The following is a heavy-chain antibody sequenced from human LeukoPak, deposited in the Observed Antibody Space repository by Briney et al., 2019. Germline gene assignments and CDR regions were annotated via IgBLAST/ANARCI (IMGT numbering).Heavy chain of an antibody. V-gene: IGHV4-61*01. Sequence: SETLSLTCTVSGGSVSSGIYYWRWIRQPPGKGLEWIGFMHYSGSTSHHPSLKSRVTISVDTSKNQLSLKLSSVTAADTAVYYCARVAIAGTGPDCWGQGTLVTVSS. CDR3: ARVAIAGTGPDC. CDR1: GGSVSSGIYY. CDR2: MHYSGST. J-gene: IGHJ4*02. D-gene: IGHD6-13*01.